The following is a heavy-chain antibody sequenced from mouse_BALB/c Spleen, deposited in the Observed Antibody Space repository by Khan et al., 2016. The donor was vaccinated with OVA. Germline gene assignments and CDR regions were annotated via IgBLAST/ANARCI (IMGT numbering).Heavy chain of an antibody. J-gene: IGHJ2*01. V-gene: IGHV3-1*02. CDR3: ARTARIKY. CDR2: IRYSGST. D-gene: IGHD1-2*01. CDR1: GYSITSGYG. Sequence: EVQLQESGPGLVKPSQSLSLTCTVTGYSITSGYGWNWIRQFPGNKLEWMGYIRYSGSTNYNPSLNSRISITRDTSKNQFFLQLNSVTTEDTATYYCARTARIKYWGEGTTLTVSS.